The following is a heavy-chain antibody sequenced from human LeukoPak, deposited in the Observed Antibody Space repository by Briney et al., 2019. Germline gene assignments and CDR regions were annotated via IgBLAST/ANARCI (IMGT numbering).Heavy chain of an antibody. D-gene: IGHD6-13*01. J-gene: IGHJ4*02. CDR1: GYTFTNYG. Sequence: ASVKVSCKASGYTFTNYGFSWVRQAPGQGLEWMGIIKPSGGSTSYAQKFQGRVTMTRDTSTSTVYMELSSLRSEDTAVYYCARADPYSSSPYYFDYWGQGTLVTVSS. CDR2: IKPSGGST. V-gene: IGHV1-46*01. CDR3: ARADPYSSSPYYFDY.